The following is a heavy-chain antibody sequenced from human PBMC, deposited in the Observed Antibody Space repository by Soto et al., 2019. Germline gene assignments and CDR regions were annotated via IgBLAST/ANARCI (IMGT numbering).Heavy chain of an antibody. J-gene: IGHJ6*02. V-gene: IGHV4-59*01. CDR2: IYYSGST. CDR1: GGSISSYY. D-gene: IGHD3-10*01. CDR3: ARGDPFLWFGEKVCDGMDV. Sequence: SETLSLTCTVSGGSISSYYWRWIRQPPGKGLEWIGYIYYSGSTNYNPSLKSRVTISVDTSKNQFSLKLSSVTAADTAVYYCARGDPFLWFGEKVCDGMDVCGQGTTDTVSS.